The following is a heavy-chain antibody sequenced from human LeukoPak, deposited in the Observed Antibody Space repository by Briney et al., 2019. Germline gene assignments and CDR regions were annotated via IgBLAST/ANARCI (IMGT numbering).Heavy chain of an antibody. CDR3: ARHNPYSSSWYEY. CDR2: IYYSGST. CDR1: GGSISSYY. D-gene: IGHD6-13*01. J-gene: IGHJ4*02. Sequence: PSETLSLTCTLSGGSISSYYWSWIRQPPGKGLEWIGYIYYSGSTNYNPSLKSRVTISVDTSKNQFSLKLSSVTAADTAVYYCARHNPYSSSWYEYWGQGTLVTVSS. V-gene: IGHV4-59*08.